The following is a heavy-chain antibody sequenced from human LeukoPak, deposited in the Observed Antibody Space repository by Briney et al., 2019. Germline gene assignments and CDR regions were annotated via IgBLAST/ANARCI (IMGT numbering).Heavy chain of an antibody. J-gene: IGHJ3*02. Sequence: GGSLRLSCAASGFTFSSYAMSWVRQAPGKGLEWVSAISGSGGSTYYADSVKGRFTISRDNSKNTLYLQMNSLRAEDTAVYYCAKVQASLLRFAGSYAFDIWGQGTMVTVSS. CDR3: AKVQASLLRFAGSYAFDI. CDR1: GFTFSSYA. D-gene: IGHD3-3*01. CDR2: ISGSGGST. V-gene: IGHV3-23*01.